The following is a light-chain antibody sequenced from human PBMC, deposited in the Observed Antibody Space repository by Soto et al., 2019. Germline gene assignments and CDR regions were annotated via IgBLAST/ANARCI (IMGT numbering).Light chain of an antibody. J-gene: IGKJ1*01. V-gene: IGKV1-39*01. CDR1: QSISSY. CDR3: QQSYSTPRT. CDR2: AAS. Sequence: DIQMTQSPSSLSASVGDRVTITCRASQSISSYLNWYQQTPGKAHKLLIYAASSLQSGVPSRFNGSGYGTDFTLTISSLQPEDFATYYCQQSYSTPRTFGQGTKVDIK.